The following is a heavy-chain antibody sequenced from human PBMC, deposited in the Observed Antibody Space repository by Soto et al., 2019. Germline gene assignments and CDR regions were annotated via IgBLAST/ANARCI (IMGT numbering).Heavy chain of an antibody. Sequence: KASETLSLTCTVSGGSISSGGYYWSWIRQHPGKGLEWIGYIYYSGSTYYNPSLKSRVTISVDTSKNQFSLKLSSVTAADTAVYYCARVSEAAGPNWFDPWGQGTLVTVSS. CDR1: GGSISSGGYY. D-gene: IGHD6-13*01. CDR3: ARVSEAAGPNWFDP. CDR2: IYYSGST. J-gene: IGHJ5*02. V-gene: IGHV4-31*03.